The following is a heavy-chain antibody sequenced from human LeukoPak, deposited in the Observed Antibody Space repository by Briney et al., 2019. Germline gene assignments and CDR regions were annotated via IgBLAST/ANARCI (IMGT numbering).Heavy chain of an antibody. V-gene: IGHV3-74*01. Sequence: PGGSLRLSCAASGFSFRDYWMHWVRQAPGKGLVWVSRISSDGTTTNYADSVKGRFTISRDNAKSTLYLQMNSLRGEDTAVYYCARAPGRNEAFDMWGQGTMVTVPS. CDR3: ARAPGRNEAFDM. CDR1: GFSFRDYW. J-gene: IGHJ3*02. CDR2: ISSDGTTT. D-gene: IGHD1-26*01.